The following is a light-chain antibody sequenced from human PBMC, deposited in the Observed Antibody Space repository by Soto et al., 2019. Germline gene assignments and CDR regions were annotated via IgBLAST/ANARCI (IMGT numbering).Light chain of an antibody. V-gene: IGKV1-5*01. CDR3: QQYNSYSK. J-gene: IGKJ1*01. CDR1: QTISSW. CDR2: DAS. Sequence: DIQMTQSPSPLSGSLGDRVTLTCRASQTISSWLAWYQQKPGKAPKLLIYDASSLESGVPSRFSGSASGTEFTLTISSLKPDDFATYYCQQYNSYSKFGQGTKVDIK.